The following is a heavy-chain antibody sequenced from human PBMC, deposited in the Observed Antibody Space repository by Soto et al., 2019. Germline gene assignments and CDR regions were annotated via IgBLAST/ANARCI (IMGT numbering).Heavy chain of an antibody. CDR3: ASGSTTGTTFDY. J-gene: IGHJ4*02. CDR1: GGSISSGGYS. V-gene: IGHV4-30-2*01. D-gene: IGHD4-17*01. Sequence: QLQLQESGSGLVKPSQTLSLTCAVSGGSISSGGYSWCWIRPPPGKGLEWIGYIYHSGSTYYNPSLKGRVTRSVDRSKNQFSLKLSSVTAADPAVYYCASGSTTGTTFDYWGQGTLVTVSS. CDR2: IYHSGST.